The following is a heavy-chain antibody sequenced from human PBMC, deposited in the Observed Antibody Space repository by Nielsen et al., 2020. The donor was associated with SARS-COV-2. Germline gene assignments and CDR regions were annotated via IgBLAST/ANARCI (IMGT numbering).Heavy chain of an antibody. CDR1: GFTFSSYA. Sequence: GGSLRLSCAASGFTFSSYAMHWVRQAPGKGLEYVSAISSNGGSTYYANSVKGRFTISRDNSKNTLYLQMGSLRAEDMAVYYCARSDYVWGSYRYKYYYGMDVWGQGTTVTVSS. J-gene: IGHJ6*02. V-gene: IGHV3-64*01. CDR2: ISSNGGST. D-gene: IGHD3-16*02. CDR3: ARSDYVWGSYRYKYYYGMDV.